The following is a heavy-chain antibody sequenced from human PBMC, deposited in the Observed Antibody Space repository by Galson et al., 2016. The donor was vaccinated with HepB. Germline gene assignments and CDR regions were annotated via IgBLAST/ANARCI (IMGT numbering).Heavy chain of an antibody. D-gene: IGHD1-26*01. V-gene: IGHV3-13*01. CDR2: YVVAGNT. Sequence: SLRLSCAASGFTFSNYDMHWVRQSMGKGLEWVSGYVVAGNTYYADSVKGRFNISREDGENSLYLQMNSMRAGDTAVYHCARGLRAGYYCSFDVWGQGTTVTVSS. CDR3: ARGLRAGYYCSFDV. CDR1: GFTFSNYD. J-gene: IGHJ6*02.